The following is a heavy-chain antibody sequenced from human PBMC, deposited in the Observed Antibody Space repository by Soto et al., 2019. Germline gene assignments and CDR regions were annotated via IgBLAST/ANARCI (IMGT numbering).Heavy chain of an antibody. D-gene: IGHD2-15*01. CDR2: IYYSGST. CDR3: ARGFLEEVVVAAWDYYYYMDV. Sequence: QVQLQESGPGLVKPSQTLSLTCTVSGGSISSGDYYWSWIRQPPGKGLEWIGYIYYSGSTYYNPSLKSRVTISVDTSKNQFSLKLSSVTAADTAVYYCARGFLEEVVVAAWDYYYYMDVWGKGTTVTVSS. V-gene: IGHV4-30-4*01. J-gene: IGHJ6*03. CDR1: GGSISSGDYY.